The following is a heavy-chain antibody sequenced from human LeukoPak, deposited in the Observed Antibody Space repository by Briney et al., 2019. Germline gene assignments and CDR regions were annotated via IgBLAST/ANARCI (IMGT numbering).Heavy chain of an antibody. Sequence: SETLSLTCSVSGGSISSSAYYWSWIRQPPGKGLEWIGEINHSGSTNYNPSLKSRVTISVDTSKNQFSLKLSSVTAADTAVYYCARGLSLFDLWGQGTLVTVSS. CDR3: ARGLSLFDL. CDR2: INHSGST. D-gene: IGHD3-22*01. V-gene: IGHV4-39*07. CDR1: GGSISSSAYY. J-gene: IGHJ5*02.